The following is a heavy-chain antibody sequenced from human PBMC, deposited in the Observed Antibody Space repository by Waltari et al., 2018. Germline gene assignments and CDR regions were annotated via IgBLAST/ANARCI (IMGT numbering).Heavy chain of an antibody. CDR2: INPSGGST. V-gene: IGHV1-46*01. CDR3: ASPKTTVPGGMDV. J-gene: IGHJ6*02. CDR1: GYTFTSYY. Sequence: QVQLVQSGAEVKKPGASVKVSCTASGYTFTSYYMHWVRQAPGQGLEWMGIINPSGGSTSYAQKFQGRVTMTRDTSTSTVYMELSSLRSEDTAVYYCASPKTTVPGGMDVWGQGTTVTVSS. D-gene: IGHD4-4*01.